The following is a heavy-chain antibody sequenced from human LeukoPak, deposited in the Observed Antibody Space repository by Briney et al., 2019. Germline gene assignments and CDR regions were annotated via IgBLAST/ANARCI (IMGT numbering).Heavy chain of an antibody. V-gene: IGHV4-39*01. J-gene: IGHJ4*02. D-gene: IGHD6-19*01. CDR2: IYYSGSA. CDR3: ARAPEFSSGWLLDC. CDR1: GGSISSSSYY. Sequence: SETLSLTCTVSGGSISSSSYYWGWIRQPPGKGLEWIGSIYYSGSAYYNPSLKSRVTISVDTSKNQFSLKLSSVTAADTAVYYCARAPEFSSGWLLDCWGQGSLLTVSS.